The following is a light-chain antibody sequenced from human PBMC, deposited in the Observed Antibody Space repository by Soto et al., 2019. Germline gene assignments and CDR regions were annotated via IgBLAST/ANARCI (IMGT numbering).Light chain of an antibody. V-gene: IGLV2-23*02. CDR3: CSYAGSSTYV. Sequence: QSVLAQPASVSGSSGQLTTISCTGTSSDVGSYNLVSWYQQHPGKAPKLMIYEVNKRPSGVSSRFSGSKSGNTASLTISGLQAEDEADYYCCSYAGSSTYVFGTGTKVTVL. J-gene: IGLJ1*01. CDR1: SSDVGSYNL. CDR2: EVN.